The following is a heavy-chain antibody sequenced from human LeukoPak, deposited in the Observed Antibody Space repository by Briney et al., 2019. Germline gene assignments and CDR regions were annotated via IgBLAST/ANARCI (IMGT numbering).Heavy chain of an antibody. CDR2: IYYSGST. CDR1: GGSISSYY. V-gene: IGHV4-59*01. D-gene: IGHD3-16*02. J-gene: IGHJ4*02. CDR3: ARGVGTFGGVIVQVDY. Sequence: SETLSLTCTVSGGSISSYYWSWIRQPPGKGLEWIGYIYYSGSTNYNPSLKSRVTISVDTSKNQFSLKLSSVTAADTAVYYCARGVGTFGGVIVQVDYWGQGTLVTVSS.